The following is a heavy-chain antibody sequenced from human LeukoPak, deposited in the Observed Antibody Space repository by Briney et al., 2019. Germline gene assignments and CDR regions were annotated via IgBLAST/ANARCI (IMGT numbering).Heavy chain of an antibody. CDR1: GGSISSYY. Sequence: SETLSLTCTVSGGSISSYYWSWIRQPPGKGLEWIGYIYYSGSTNYNPSLKSRVTISVDTSKNQFSLKLSSVTAADTAVYYCARHCSGGSCYSGGIDYWGQGTLVTVSS. D-gene: IGHD2-15*01. J-gene: IGHJ4*02. CDR3: ARHCSGGSCYSGGIDY. V-gene: IGHV4-59*08. CDR2: IYYSGST.